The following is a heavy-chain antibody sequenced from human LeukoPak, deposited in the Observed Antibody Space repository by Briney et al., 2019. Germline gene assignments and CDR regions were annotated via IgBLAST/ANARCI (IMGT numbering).Heavy chain of an antibody. J-gene: IGHJ6*03. CDR2: IRYAGSNK. CDR3: AKRVVIKSTDYCYYYIHV. CDR1: GFSFSDYG. Sequence: GGSLRLSCEASGFSFSDYGMHWVRQAPGKGLELVAFIRYAGSNKYYADSVKGRFTVSRDNSQSTLYLQMNSLRVEDTAVYYCAKRVVIKSTDYCYYYIHVWGKGTTVTVSS. D-gene: IGHD3-3*01. V-gene: IGHV3-30*02.